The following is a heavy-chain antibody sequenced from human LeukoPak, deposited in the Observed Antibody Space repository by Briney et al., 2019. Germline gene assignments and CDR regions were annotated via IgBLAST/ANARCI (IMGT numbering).Heavy chain of an antibody. D-gene: IGHD6-13*01. J-gene: IGHJ5*02. Sequence: SETLSLTCTVSGGSISSYYWTWIRQPPGKGLEWIGYISYSGTTNYNPSLKSRVTISIDTSKNQFSLKLSSVTAADTAVYYCARGVNWIDPWGQGTLVTVSS. CDR2: ISYSGTT. CDR3: ARGVNWIDP. V-gene: IGHV4-59*01. CDR1: GGSISSYY.